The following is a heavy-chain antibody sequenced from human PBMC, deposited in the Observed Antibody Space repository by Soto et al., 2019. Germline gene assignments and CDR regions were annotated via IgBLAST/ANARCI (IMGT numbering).Heavy chain of an antibody. CDR2: IYYSGST. CDR3: AREEIVGATFDY. Sequence: SETLSLTCTVSGGSISSGDYYWSWIRQPPGKGLEWIGYIYYSGSTYYNPSLKGRVTISVDTSKNQFSLKLSSVTAADTAVYYCAREEIVGATFDYWGQGTLVTVSS. CDR1: GGSISSGDYY. J-gene: IGHJ4*02. D-gene: IGHD1-26*01. V-gene: IGHV4-30-4*01.